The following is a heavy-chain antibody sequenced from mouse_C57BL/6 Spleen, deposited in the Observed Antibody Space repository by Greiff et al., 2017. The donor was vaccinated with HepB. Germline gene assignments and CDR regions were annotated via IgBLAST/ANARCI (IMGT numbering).Heavy chain of an antibody. J-gene: IGHJ2*01. CDR1: GFTFSSYG. V-gene: IGHV5-6*02. CDR3: ARRDYGSRETLYYFDY. CDR2: ISSGGSYT. D-gene: IGHD1-1*01. Sequence: DVHLVESGGDLVKPGGSLKLSCAASGFTFSSYGMSWVRQTPDKRLEWVATISSGGSYTYYPDSVKGRFTISRDNAKNTLYLQMSSLKSEDTAMYYCARRDYGSRETLYYFDYGGQGTTLTVSS.